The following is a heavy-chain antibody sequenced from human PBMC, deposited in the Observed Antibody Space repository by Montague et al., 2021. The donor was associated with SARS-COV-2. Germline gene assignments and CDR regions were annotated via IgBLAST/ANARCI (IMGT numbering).Heavy chain of an antibody. CDR3: ANPKGAFDI. CDR2: ISGSGGTT. V-gene: IGHV3-23*01. Sequence: SLRLSCAASGLTFSNYAMSWVRQAPGKGPECVSGISGSGGTTYYXDSVKGRFTISRDNSKNTLYLQMNSLRAEDTAVYHCANPKGAFDIWGQGTMVTVSS. J-gene: IGHJ3*02. CDR1: GLTFSNYA.